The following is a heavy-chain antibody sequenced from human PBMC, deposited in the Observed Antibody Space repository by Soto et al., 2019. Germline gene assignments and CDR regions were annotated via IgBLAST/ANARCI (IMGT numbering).Heavy chain of an antibody. Sequence: SETLSLNCTVSGDSVSSGGYYWSWIRQPPGKGLEWIGYIYSSGSANYNPSLKSRVTISRDTSKNQISLKVASVTAADTAGYYCARGFSSVSMDAWGQGTTVTVSS. J-gene: IGHJ6*02. D-gene: IGHD6-19*01. CDR3: ARGFSSVSMDA. CDR2: IYSSGSA. CDR1: GDSVSSGGYY. V-gene: IGHV4-61*08.